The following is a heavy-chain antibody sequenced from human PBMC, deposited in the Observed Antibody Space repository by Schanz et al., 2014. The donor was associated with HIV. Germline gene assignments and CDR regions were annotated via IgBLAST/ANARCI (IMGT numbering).Heavy chain of an antibody. V-gene: IGHV3-74*02. D-gene: IGHD3-3*01. J-gene: IGHJ4*02. Sequence: VQLVESGGGVVQPGRSLRLSCVASGFTFGTKWMYWVRQGPEKGLAWVSYITPDGTITYADSVKGRFTTSRDSSKNTLYLQMNSLRAEDTAVYYCARAPSDFWMAYFDYWGQGTLVTVSS. CDR1: GFTFGTKW. CDR2: ITPDGTIT. CDR3: ARAPSDFWMAYFDY.